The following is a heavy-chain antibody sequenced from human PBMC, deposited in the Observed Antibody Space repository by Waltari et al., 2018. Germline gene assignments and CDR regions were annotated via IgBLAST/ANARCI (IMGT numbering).Heavy chain of an antibody. CDR2: ISSSSSYI. CDR3: ASGYYGMDV. Sequence: EVQLVESGGGLVKTGGSLRLSCAASGSTFSSYSMSWVRQAPGKGLEWVSSISSSSSYIYYADSVKGRFTISRDNAKNSLYLQMNSLRAEDTAVYYCASGYYGMDVWGQGTTVTVSS. J-gene: IGHJ6*02. CDR1: GSTFSSYS. V-gene: IGHV3-21*01.